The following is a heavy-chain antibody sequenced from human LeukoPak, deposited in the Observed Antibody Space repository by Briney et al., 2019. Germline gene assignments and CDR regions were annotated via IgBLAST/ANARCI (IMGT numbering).Heavy chain of an antibody. Sequence: SETLSLACIVSGDSISSSNYYWGWIRQPPGKGLEWIGSIYYSGSTYYNPSLKSRVTISVDTSKNQFSLKLSSVTAADTAVYYCARAVGVPEYFDYWGQGTLVTVSS. CDR1: GDSISSSNYY. J-gene: IGHJ4*02. CDR2: IYYSGST. V-gene: IGHV4-39*01. D-gene: IGHD1-26*01. CDR3: ARAVGVPEYFDY.